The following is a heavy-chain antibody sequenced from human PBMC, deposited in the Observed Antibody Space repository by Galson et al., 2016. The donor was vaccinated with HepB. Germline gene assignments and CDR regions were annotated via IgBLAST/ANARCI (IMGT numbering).Heavy chain of an antibody. Sequence: SVKVSCKASGYTFTMYYIHWVRQAPGQGLEWVGIINPSDGWTSYAQKIQDRVTVTRDTSTSTVYMHLSGLRSEDTAFYFCARDAVWAEGAEDFDYWGQGTLVTVSS. CDR3: ARDAVWAEGAEDFDY. CDR1: GYTFTMYY. CDR2: INPSDGWT. J-gene: IGHJ4*02. D-gene: IGHD2-8*01. V-gene: IGHV1-46*01.